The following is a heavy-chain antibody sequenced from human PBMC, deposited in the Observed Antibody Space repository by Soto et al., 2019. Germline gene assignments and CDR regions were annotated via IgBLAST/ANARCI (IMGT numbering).Heavy chain of an antibody. CDR3: ARYSPPKKSFDSNPGWLDP. D-gene: IGHD2-21*01. V-gene: IGHV4-59*01. Sequence: QVQLQESGPGLVLPSETLSLTCTVSGGSMNSYYWTWVRQPPGKGLEWIGYVYDSGTSKYNASLESRITMSLDKSRTQFSLRLSYVTAADTAVYFCARYSPPKKSFDSNPGWLDPWGQGTLVAVSS. CDR2: VYDSGTS. CDR1: GGSMNSYY. J-gene: IGHJ5*02.